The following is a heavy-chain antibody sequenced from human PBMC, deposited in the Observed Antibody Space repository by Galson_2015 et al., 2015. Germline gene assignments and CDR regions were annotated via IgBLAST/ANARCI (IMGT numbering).Heavy chain of an antibody. CDR2: IGDSGDNT. V-gene: IGHV3-23*01. D-gene: IGHD2-15*01. CDR1: GFTFSSYA. CDR3: AKGGPYCSGGNCHGVFDS. Sequence: SLRLSCAVSGFTFSSYAMGWVRQAPGTGLEGVSSIGDSGDNTKYADSVKGRFTISRDNSKNTLYLQMNSLRGDDTAVYYCAKGGPYCSGGNCHGVFDSWGQGTLVTVSS. J-gene: IGHJ4*02.